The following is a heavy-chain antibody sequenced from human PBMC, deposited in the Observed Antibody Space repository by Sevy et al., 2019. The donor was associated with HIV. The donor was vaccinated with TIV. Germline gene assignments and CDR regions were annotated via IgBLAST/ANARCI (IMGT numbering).Heavy chain of an antibody. CDR2: ISAGGTTT. V-gene: IGHV3-23*01. D-gene: IGHD2-2*01. Sequence: GGSLRLSCAASGFIFSNYPMSWVRHSPGKGLEWVSDISAGGTTTYYADSVEGRFTISRDNSKDTVSLQMNSLGAEDMAIYCCAIRYCSTITCYDDDFWNPYYFYGLDVWGQGISVTVSS. J-gene: IGHJ6*02. CDR3: AIRYCSTITCYDDDFWNPYYFYGLDV. CDR1: GFIFSNYP.